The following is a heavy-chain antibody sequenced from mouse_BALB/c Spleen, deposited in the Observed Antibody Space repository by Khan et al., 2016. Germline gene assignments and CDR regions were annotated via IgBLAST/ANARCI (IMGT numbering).Heavy chain of an antibody. CDR2: IYPGDGDT. J-gene: IGHJ3*01. Sequence: QVQLQQSGAELAIPGASVKLSCKASGYTFTSYWMPWVKQRPGQGLEWIGAIYPGDGDTRYTQKFKGKATLTSDKSSSTAYMQLSSLASEDSAVYYCARGGTTGSPFAYWGQGTLVTVSA. CDR1: GYTFTSYW. CDR3: ARGGTTGSPFAY. D-gene: IGHD1-1*01. V-gene: IGHV1-87*01.